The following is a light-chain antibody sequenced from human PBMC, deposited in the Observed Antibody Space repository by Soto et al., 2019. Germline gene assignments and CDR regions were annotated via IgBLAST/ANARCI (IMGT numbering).Light chain of an antibody. CDR3: QQYVSSGT. CDR2: GAS. CDR1: QSVSNNY. J-gene: IGKJ1*01. Sequence: EIVLTQSPGTLSLSPGERATLSCRASQSVSNNYLAWYQQNPGQAPRLLIYGASNRATGIPDRFSGSGSGTYFTLTISRLEPEDFAVYYCQQYVSSGTFGQGTKVEIK. V-gene: IGKV3-20*01.